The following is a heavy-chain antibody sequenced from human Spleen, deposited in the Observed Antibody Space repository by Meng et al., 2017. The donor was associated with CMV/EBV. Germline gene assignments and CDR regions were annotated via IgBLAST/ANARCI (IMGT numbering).Heavy chain of an antibody. CDR3: ARGLGSSSSDY. Sequence: CVVSGVDFSDSGMHWVRQAPGKGLEWVAFIRRDTSDEFYAGSLRGRFTISRDNSKSTLYLQMKSLRAEDTAVYYCARGLGSSSSDYWGQGTLVTVSS. J-gene: IGHJ4*02. CDR2: IRRDTSDE. D-gene: IGHD6-6*01. V-gene: IGHV3-30*02. CDR1: GVDFSDSG.